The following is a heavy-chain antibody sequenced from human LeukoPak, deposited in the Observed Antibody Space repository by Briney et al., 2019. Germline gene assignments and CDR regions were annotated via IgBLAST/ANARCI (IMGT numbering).Heavy chain of an antibody. CDR2: IYSGGST. D-gene: IGHD6-19*01. Sequence: GGSLRLSCAASGFTVSSYYMYWVRQAPGKGLEWVSFIYSGGSTYYADSVKGRFTISRDNSKNTLYHQMNSLRAEDTAVYYCARGSGWDFDYWGQGTLVTVSS. J-gene: IGHJ4*02. CDR3: ARGSGWDFDY. V-gene: IGHV3-66*01. CDR1: GFTVSSYY.